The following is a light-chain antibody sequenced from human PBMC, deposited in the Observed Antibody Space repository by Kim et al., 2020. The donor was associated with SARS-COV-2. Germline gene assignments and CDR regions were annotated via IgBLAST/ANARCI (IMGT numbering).Light chain of an antibody. CDR2: EDN. Sequence: VSPGPTATITCSGDKLQDKYACWYQPKPGQSPVLVIYEDNKRPSAIPERFSCSSSGNTATLNNSRTQAIDEADYLCQTWDSSTTWLFCGGTQLTVL. V-gene: IGLV3-1*01. J-gene: IGLJ3*02. CDR1: KLQDKY. CDR3: QTWDSSTTWL.